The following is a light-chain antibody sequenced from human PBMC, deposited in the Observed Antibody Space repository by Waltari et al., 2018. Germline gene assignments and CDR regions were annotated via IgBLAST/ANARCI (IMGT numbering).Light chain of an antibody. CDR2: GTS. J-gene: IGKJ4*01. V-gene: IGKV3-20*01. CDR1: QSVTSIS. Sequence: CRASQSVTSISVSWYQHKPGQAPRLLIYGTSNRATGIPDRFSGSGFGTDFTLTISRLEPEDFAVYYCQQYDGLVLTFGGGTKVEI. CDR3: QQYDGLVLT.